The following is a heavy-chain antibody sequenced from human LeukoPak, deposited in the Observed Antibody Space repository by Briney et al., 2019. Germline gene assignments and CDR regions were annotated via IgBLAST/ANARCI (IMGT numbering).Heavy chain of an antibody. CDR2: IYYSGST. J-gene: IGHJ4*02. CDR1: GGSISSGGYY. Sequence: SETLSLTCTVSGGSISSGGYYWSWIRQHPGKGLEWIGYIYYSGSTYYNPSLKSRVTISVDTSKNQFSLKLSSVTAADTAVYYCARAGQHWSGYADYWGQGTLVTVSS. V-gene: IGHV4-31*03. CDR3: ARAGQHWSGYADY. D-gene: IGHD3-3*01.